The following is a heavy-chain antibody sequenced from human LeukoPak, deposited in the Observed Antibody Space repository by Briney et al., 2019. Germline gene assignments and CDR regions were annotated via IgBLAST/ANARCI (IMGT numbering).Heavy chain of an antibody. Sequence: ASVKVSCKASGYTFTGYYMHWVRQAPGQGLEWMGGFDPEDGETIYAQKFQGRVTMTEDTSTDTAYMELSSLRSEDTAVYYCATDLPVFGVVTHNWFDPWGQGTLVTVSS. V-gene: IGHV1-24*01. J-gene: IGHJ5*02. CDR3: ATDLPVFGVVTHNWFDP. D-gene: IGHD3-3*01. CDR2: FDPEDGET. CDR1: GYTFTGYY.